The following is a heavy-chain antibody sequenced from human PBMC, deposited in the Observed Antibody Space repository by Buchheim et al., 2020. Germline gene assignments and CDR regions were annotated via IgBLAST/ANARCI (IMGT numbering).Heavy chain of an antibody. CDR1: GFTLSNYA. CDR2: ISASGGSI. V-gene: IGHV3-23*01. J-gene: IGHJ4*02. CDR3: AKGQQWLVGYYFDY. Sequence: EVQLLESGGGLVQPGGSLRLSCAASGFTLSNYAMSWVRQAPGKGLEWVSVISASGGSIYYVDSVKGRFTTSRDSSKNTLYLQMNSLRAEDTAVYYCAKGQQWLVGYYFDYWGQGTL. D-gene: IGHD6-19*01.